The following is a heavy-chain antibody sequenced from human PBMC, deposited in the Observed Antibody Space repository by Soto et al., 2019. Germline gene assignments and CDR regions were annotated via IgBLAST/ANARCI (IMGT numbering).Heavy chain of an antibody. V-gene: IGHV3-21*01. D-gene: IGHD2-2*01. CDR3: ARDPDYADS. J-gene: IGHJ4*02. CDR1: GFTFSRYS. CDR2: ITDNGDV. Sequence: PGGSLRLSCAASGFTFSRYSMNWVRQAPGKGLEWVSSITDNGDVYYADSVMGRFTISRDNPQNSLYLQMNSLRAEDTAVYYCARDPDYADSWGQGTLVTASS.